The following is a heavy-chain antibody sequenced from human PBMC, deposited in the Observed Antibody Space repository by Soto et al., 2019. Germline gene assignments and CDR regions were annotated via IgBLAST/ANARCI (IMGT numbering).Heavy chain of an antibody. CDR3: AKTQLRSVAVAGYGDY. V-gene: IGHV3-23*01. Sequence: GGSLRLSCAASGFTFSSYAMSWVRQAPGKGLEWVSAISGSGGSTYYADSVKGRFTISRDNSKNTLYLQMNSLRAEDTAVYYCAKTQLRSVAVAGYGDYWGQGTLVTVSS. J-gene: IGHJ4*02. CDR2: ISGSGGST. CDR1: GFTFSSYA. D-gene: IGHD6-19*01.